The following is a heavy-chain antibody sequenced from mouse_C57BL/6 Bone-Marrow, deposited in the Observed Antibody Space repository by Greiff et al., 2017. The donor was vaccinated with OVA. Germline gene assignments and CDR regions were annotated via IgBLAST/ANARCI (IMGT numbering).Heavy chain of an antibody. CDR2: INPNNGGT. V-gene: IGHV1-26*01. J-gene: IGHJ4*01. Sequence: EVQLQQSGPELVKPGASVKISCKASGYTFTDYYMNWVKQSHGKSLEWMGDINPNNGGTSYNQKFKGKATLTVNKSSSTAYLELRSLTSEDSAVSYYSNSSAMDYWGQGTSVTVSS. CDR1: GYTFTDYY. CDR3: SNSSAMDY.